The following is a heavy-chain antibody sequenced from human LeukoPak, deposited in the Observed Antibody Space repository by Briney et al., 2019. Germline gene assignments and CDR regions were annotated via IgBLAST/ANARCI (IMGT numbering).Heavy chain of an antibody. CDR2: IYYSGST. D-gene: IGHD3-10*01. CDR1: GDSISSYY. CDR3: AREITMVRGGRHWFDP. J-gene: IGHJ5*02. V-gene: IGHV4-59*01. Sequence: SDTLSLTCTVSGDSISSYYGSWIRQPPGKGLEGIGYIYYSGSTNYNPSLKSRVTISVDTSKNQFSLKLSSVTAADTAVYYCAREITMVRGGRHWFDPWGQGTLVTVSS.